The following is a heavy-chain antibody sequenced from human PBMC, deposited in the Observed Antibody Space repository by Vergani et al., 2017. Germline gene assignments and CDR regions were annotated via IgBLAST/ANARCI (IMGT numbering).Heavy chain of an antibody. CDR2: IYYSGST. D-gene: IGHD6-6*01. CDR1: GGSISSYY. V-gene: IGHV4-59*01. CDR3: ARAGGSIAARVFDY. Sequence: QVQLQESGPGLVKPSETLSLTCPVSGGSISSYYWSWIRQPPGKGLEWIGYIYYSGSTNYNSSLKSRVTISVDTSKNQFSLKLSSVTAADTAVYYCARAGGSIAARVFDYWGQGTLVTVSS. J-gene: IGHJ4*02.